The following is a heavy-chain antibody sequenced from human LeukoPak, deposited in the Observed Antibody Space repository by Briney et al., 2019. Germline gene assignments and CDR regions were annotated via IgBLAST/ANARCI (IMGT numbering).Heavy chain of an antibody. CDR3: ARHAGGELTKLYFDY. V-gene: IGHV4-4*02. J-gene: IGHJ4*02. CDR1: GGSISSSNW. D-gene: IGHD1-26*01. CDR2: IYHSGST. Sequence: SGTLSLTCAVSGGSISSSNWWSWVRQPPGKGLEWIGEIYHSGSTNYNPSLKSRVTISVDKSKNQFSLKLSSVTAADTAVYYCARHAGGELTKLYFDYWGQGTLVTVSS.